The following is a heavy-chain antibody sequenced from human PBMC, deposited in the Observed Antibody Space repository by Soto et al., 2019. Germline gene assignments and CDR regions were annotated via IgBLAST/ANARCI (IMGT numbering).Heavy chain of an antibody. J-gene: IGHJ5*02. Sequence: SETLSVTCAFSVGSISSSNWWSWFRQPPGKGLEWIGEIFHSGTTNYNPSLKTRVTISVDKSKNQFSLKLTSVTAADTAVYFCGRVVPAANNWFDPWGQGTLVTVSS. CDR2: IFHSGTT. V-gene: IGHV4-4*02. CDR3: GRVVPAANNWFDP. D-gene: IGHD2-2*01. CDR1: VGSISSSNW.